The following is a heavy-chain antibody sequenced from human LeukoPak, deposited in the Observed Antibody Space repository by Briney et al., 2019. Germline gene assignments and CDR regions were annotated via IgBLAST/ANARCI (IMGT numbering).Heavy chain of an antibody. CDR1: GFTFSSYA. CDR2: ISGSGGST. Sequence: AGGSLRLSCAASGFTFSSYAMSWVRQAPRKGLEWVSAISGSGGSTYYADSVKGRFTISRDNSKNTLYLQMNSLRAEDTAVYYCARRRAEDYNDFVHFDYWGHGTLVTVSS. D-gene: IGHD4-17*01. V-gene: IGHV3-23*01. CDR3: ARRRAEDYNDFVHFDY. J-gene: IGHJ4*01.